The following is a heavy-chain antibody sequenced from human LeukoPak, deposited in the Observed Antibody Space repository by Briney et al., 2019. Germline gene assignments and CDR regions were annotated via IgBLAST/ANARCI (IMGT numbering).Heavy chain of an antibody. CDR3: ARPTERHYYDSSGYFDAFDI. J-gene: IGHJ3*02. Sequence: SETLSLTCTVPGGSISSHYWSWIRQPPGKGLEWIAYIFYSGSTNYNPSLKNRVTISVDTSKNQFSLKLSSVTAADTAVYYCARPTERHYYDSSGYFDAFDIWGQGTMVTVSS. V-gene: IGHV4-59*11. CDR1: GGSISSHY. D-gene: IGHD3-22*01. CDR2: IFYSGST.